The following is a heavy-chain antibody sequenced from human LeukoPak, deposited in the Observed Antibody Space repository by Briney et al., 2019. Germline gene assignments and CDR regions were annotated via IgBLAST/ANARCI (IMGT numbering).Heavy chain of an antibody. CDR3: ARDSGSTVTTLDY. Sequence: GGSLRLSCAASGFTFSSYWMSWVRQAPGKGLEWVANINYDGSEKYYVDSVKGRFTLSRDNAKNSLHLQMNSLRAEDTAVYYCARDSGSTVTTLDYWGQGTLVNISS. CDR2: INYDGSEK. CDR1: GFTFSSYW. J-gene: IGHJ4*02. D-gene: IGHD4-17*01. V-gene: IGHV3-7*05.